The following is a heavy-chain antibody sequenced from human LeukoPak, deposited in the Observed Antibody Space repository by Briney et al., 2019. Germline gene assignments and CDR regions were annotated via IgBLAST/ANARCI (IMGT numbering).Heavy chain of an antibody. D-gene: IGHD1-20*01. CDR3: AKTVTGIEAFGRLGFDS. Sequence: ASVKVSCKASGYTFTGYYMHWVRQAPGQGLEWMGWINPNSGGTYYAQKFQGRVTMTRDTSNSTAYMELSRLRSDDTAVYYCAKTVTGIEAFGRLGFDSWGQGTLVTVSS. V-gene: IGHV1-2*02. CDR2: INPNSGGT. CDR1: GYTFTGYY. J-gene: IGHJ4*02.